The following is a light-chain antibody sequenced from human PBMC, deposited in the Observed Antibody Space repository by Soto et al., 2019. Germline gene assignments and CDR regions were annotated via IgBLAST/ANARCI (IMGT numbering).Light chain of an antibody. Sequence: QSALTQPASVSGSPGQSITISCTGTSSDIGAYNYVAWYQHHPGKAPRLMIYAVSDRPSGVSNRFSGSKSGNTAYMTLSGLQAEDEAEYYCGSSTTRTTLVFGGGTKLTVL. V-gene: IGLV2-14*01. J-gene: IGLJ3*02. CDR1: SSDIGAYNY. CDR3: GSSTTRTTLV. CDR2: AVS.